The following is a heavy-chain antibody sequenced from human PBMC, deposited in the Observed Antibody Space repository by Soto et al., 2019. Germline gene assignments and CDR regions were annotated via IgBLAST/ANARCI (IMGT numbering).Heavy chain of an antibody. V-gene: IGHV4-59*08. CDR2: IYYSGST. CDR3: ARGGWSHMDY. CDR1: GGPISTYY. Sequence: QVQLQETSPGLAKPSATLSLTCTASGGPISTYYWSWDRQPPGRGLEWIGYIYYSGSTNYNPSLTGRVTISVDTSKIQFSLKLSSVTAADTAVYYCARGGWSHMDYWGQGTLVTVSS. J-gene: IGHJ4*02. D-gene: IGHD3-3*01.